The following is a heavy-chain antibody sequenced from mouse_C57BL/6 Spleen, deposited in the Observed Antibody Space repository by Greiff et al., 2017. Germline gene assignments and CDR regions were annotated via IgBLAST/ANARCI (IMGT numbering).Heavy chain of an antibody. V-gene: IGHV1-59*01. CDR3: ARDRYGDGPYWYFDV. Sequence: QVQLQQPGAELVRPGTSVKLSCKASGYTFTSYWMHWVKQRPGQGLEWIGVIDPSDSYTNYNQKFKGKATLTVDTSSSTAYMQLSSLTSEDSAVYYCARDRYGDGPYWYFDVWGTGTTVTVSS. J-gene: IGHJ1*03. CDR1: GYTFTSYW. CDR2: IDPSDSYT. D-gene: IGHD1-1*02.